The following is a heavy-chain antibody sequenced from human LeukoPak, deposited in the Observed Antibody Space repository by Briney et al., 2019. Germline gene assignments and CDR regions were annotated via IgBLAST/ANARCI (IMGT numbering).Heavy chain of an antibody. CDR1: GFTFSSYE. CDR3: ANLYCSDTGCLAH. Sequence: GGSLRLSCAASGFTFSSYEMNWVRQAPGKGLEWVSYISSSGSIMSYADSVKGRFTISRDNAKNSLFLQMSSLRAEDTAVYHCANLYCSDTGCLAHWGQGTLVTVSS. V-gene: IGHV3-48*03. D-gene: IGHD2-15*01. J-gene: IGHJ5*02. CDR2: ISSSGSIM.